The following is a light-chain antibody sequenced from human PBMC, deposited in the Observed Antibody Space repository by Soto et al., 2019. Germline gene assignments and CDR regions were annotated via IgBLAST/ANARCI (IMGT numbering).Light chain of an antibody. CDR3: HQYGSSPWT. CDR1: QSVSSNY. CDR2: GAS. V-gene: IGKV3-20*01. J-gene: IGKJ1*01. Sequence: EIVLTQSPGTLSVSPGERATLSCRASQSVSSNYLAWYQQKPGQAPRLVIFGASSRAPGIPARFRGSGSGTDFTLTISGLEPEDFAVSDGHQYGSSPWTFGKGTKV.